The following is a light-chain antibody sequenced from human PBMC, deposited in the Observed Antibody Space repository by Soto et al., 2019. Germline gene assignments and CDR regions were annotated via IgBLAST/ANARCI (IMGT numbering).Light chain of an antibody. CDR3: QSET. J-gene: IGKJ1*01. Sequence: EIVMTQSPATLSVSPGERATLSCRASQSVSSNLAWYQQKPGQAPRLLIYGASTRATGIPARFSGSGSGTEFTLTISRLEPEDSAVYYCQSETFGRGTKVDIK. V-gene: IGKV3-15*01. CDR1: QSVSSN. CDR2: GAS.